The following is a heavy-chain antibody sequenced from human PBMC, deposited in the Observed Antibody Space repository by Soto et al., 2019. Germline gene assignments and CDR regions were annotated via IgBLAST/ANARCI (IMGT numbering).Heavy chain of an antibody. D-gene: IGHD6-19*01. V-gene: IGHV3-30*18. CDR1: GFTFSSYG. J-gene: IGHJ6*02. CDR2: ISYDGSNK. CDR3: AKDRGSSGWYGMDV. Sequence: PGGSLRLSCAASGFTFSSYGMHWVRQAPGKGLEWVAVISYDGSNKYYADSVKGRFTVSRDNSKNTLYLQMNSLRAEDTAVYYCAKDRGSSGWYGMDVWGQGTTVTVSS.